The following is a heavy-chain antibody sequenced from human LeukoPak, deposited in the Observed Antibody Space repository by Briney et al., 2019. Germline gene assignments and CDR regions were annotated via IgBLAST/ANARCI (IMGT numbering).Heavy chain of an antibody. V-gene: IGHV4-59*01. CDR2: IYNSGST. Sequence: PSETLSLTCTVSGGSITSYYWSWIRQPPGKGLEWIGYIYNSGSTNYNPSLKSRVTISVATSKNQFSLKLSSVTAADTAVYYCARGGDIVVVGYYYGMDVWGQGTTVTVSS. J-gene: IGHJ6*02. CDR1: GGSITSYY. D-gene: IGHD2-15*01. CDR3: ARGGDIVVVGYYYGMDV.